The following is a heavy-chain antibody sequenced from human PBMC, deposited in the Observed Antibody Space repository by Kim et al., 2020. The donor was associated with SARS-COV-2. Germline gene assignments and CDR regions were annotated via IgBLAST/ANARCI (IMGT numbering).Heavy chain of an antibody. Sequence: GGSLRLSCAASQFTFSTYAMTWVRQAPGKGLEWVSSIGASVSRTFYANSVKGRFTISRDNSRKTLFLQMNSLRAEDTAVFYCAKSGCSSTTCPGGDWYF. V-gene: IGHV3-23*01. CDR3: AKSGCSSTTCPGGDWYF. D-gene: IGHD2-2*01. CDR2: IGASVSRT. CDR1: QFTFSTYA. J-gene: IGHJ2*01.